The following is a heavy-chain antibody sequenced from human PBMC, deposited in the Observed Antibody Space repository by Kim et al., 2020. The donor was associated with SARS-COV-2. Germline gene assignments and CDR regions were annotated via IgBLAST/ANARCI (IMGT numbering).Heavy chain of an antibody. CDR3: ARGGGITMVRGVIPFDP. J-gene: IGHJ5*02. V-gene: IGHV4-34*01. Sequence: LMSRVTISVDTSKHQFSLKLSSVTAADTAVYYCARGGGITMVRGVIPFDPWGQGTLVTVSS. D-gene: IGHD3-10*01.